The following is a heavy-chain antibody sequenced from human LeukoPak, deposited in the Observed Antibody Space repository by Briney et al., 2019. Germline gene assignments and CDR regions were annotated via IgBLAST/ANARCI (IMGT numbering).Heavy chain of an antibody. CDR2: ISSSSSTI. D-gene: IGHD1-26*01. Sequence: GGSLRLSCAAPGFTFSSYSMNWVRQAPGKGLEWVSYISSSSSTIYYADSVKGRFTISRDNAKNSLYLQMNSLRAEDTAVYYCARGQVVGATFGMDVWGKGTTVTVSS. CDR3: ARGQVVGATFGMDV. CDR1: GFTFSSYS. V-gene: IGHV3-48*01. J-gene: IGHJ6*03.